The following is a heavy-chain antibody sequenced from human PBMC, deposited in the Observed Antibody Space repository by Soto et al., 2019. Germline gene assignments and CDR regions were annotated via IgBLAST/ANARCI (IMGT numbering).Heavy chain of an antibody. V-gene: IGHV1-69*01. CDR2: IIPIFGTA. Sequence: QVQLVQSGAEVKKPGSSVKVSCKASGGTFSSYAISWVRQAPGQGLEWMGGIIPIFGTANYAQKFPGRVTITADESTSPAYMELSSLRSEDTAVYYCARVWLQFRARFDYWGQATLVTVSS. D-gene: IGHD5-12*01. J-gene: IGHJ4*02. CDR3: ARVWLQFRARFDY. CDR1: GGTFSSYA.